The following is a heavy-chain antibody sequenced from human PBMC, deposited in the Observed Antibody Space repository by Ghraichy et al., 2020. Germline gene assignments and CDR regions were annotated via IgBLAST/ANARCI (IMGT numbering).Heavy chain of an antibody. CDR2: THHSGTT. V-gene: IGHV4-4*02. D-gene: IGHD3-22*01. CDR3: AIGTDRSAYPFDY. J-gene: IGHJ4*02. CDR1: GGSISSGNW. Sequence: SETLSLTCAVSGGSISSGNWWSWVRQPPGKGLEWIGETHHSGTTNYNPSLKSRVTISVDKSKNQFSLKLSSVTAADTALYYCAIGTDRSAYPFDYWGQGTLVTVSS.